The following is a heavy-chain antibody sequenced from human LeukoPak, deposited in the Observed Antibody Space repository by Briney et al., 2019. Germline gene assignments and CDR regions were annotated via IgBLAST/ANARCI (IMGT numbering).Heavy chain of an antibody. CDR1: GYTFTSYD. Sequence: APVKVSCKASGYTFTSYDINWARQATGQGLEWVGWMNPNSGNRGYREKFQGRVTMNRNTSISTAYIELSRLRFEDTAVYYCASAYCSSTSCYYYYYGMDVWGQGTTVTVSS. CDR3: ASAYCSSTSCYYYYYGMDV. CDR2: MNPNSGNR. D-gene: IGHD2-2*01. V-gene: IGHV1-8*01. J-gene: IGHJ6*02.